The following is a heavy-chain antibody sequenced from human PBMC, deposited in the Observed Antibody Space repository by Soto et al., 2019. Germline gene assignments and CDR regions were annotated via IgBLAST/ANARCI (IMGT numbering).Heavy chain of an antibody. V-gene: IGHV1-69*08. CDR1: GGTFSSYT. J-gene: IGHJ3*02. CDR3: ARDDYGDDAFDI. Sequence: QVQLVQSGAEVKKPGSSVKVSCKASGGTFSSYTISWVRQAPGQGLEWMGRIIPILGIANYAQKFQGRVTITADKSTSTAYVELSSLRSEDTAVYYCARDDYGDDAFDIWGQGTLFTVSS. CDR2: IIPILGIA. D-gene: IGHD4-17*01.